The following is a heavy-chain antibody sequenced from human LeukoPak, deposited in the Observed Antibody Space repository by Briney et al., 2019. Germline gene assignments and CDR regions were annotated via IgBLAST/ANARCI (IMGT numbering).Heavy chain of an antibody. Sequence: GGSLRLSCSASGLTFSASAIHWVRQASGKGPEWVGRIKTKADNYATAYAASVKGRFTISRDDSTNTAYLQMNSLKTEDTAVYYCTHPAYYYNVDVWGKGTTVTVSS. CDR2: IKTKADNYAT. CDR3: THPAYYYNVDV. CDR1: GLTFSASA. J-gene: IGHJ6*04. V-gene: IGHV3-73*01. D-gene: IGHD6-25*01.